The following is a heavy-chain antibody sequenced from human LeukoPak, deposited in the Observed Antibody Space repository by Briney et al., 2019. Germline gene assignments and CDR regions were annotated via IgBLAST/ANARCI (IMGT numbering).Heavy chain of an antibody. Sequence: ASVKVSCKASGYTFSSSDINWVRPAPGQGLEWMGWMNPNSGNTGYAPKFQGRVTMTRDTAISTAYMELTSLTSEDTAVYFCATYVGSSGRGVDPWGQGTLVTVSS. CDR3: ATYVGSSGRGVDP. V-gene: IGHV1-8*01. CDR2: MNPNSGNT. D-gene: IGHD1-14*01. CDR1: GYTFSSSD. J-gene: IGHJ5*02.